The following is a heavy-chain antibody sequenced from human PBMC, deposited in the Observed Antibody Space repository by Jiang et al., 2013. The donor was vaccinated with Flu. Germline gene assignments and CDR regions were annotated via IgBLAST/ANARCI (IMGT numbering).Heavy chain of an antibody. J-gene: IGHJ4*02. D-gene: IGHD6-19*01. CDR3: ARVIESGYSSGWRPYYFDY. CDR2: IYYSGST. Sequence: GSGLVKPSETLSLTCTVSGGSISSYYWSWIRQPPGKGLEWIGYIYYSGSTNYNPSLKSRVTISVDTSKNQFSLKLSSVTAADTAVYYCARVIESGYSSGWRPYYFDYWGQGTLVTVSS. CDR1: GGSISSYY. V-gene: IGHV4-59*01.